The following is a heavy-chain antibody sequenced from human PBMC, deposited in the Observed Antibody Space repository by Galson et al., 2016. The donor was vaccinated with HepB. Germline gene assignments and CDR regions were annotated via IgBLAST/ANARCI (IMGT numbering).Heavy chain of an antibody. J-gene: IGHJ4*02. V-gene: IGHV2-5*08. CDR2: IYWDDDK. CDR3: IHLWFGEPVDY. D-gene: IGHD3-10*01. Sequence: PALVKPTQTLTLTCTFSGFSLTTGGMRVSWIRQPPGKALEWLALIYWDDDKRYSPSLKRRLTITKDTSKNQVVLTMTNMDPVDTATYYCIHLWFGEPVDYWGQGTLVTVSS. CDR1: GFSLTTGGMR.